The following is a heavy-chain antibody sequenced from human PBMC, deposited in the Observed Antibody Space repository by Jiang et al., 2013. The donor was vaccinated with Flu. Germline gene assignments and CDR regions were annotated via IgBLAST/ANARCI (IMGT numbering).Heavy chain of an antibody. Sequence: PGLVKPSQTLSLTCTVSGGSISSGPYYWSWIRQPAGKGLEWIGRIYTSGSTNYNPSLKSRVTISVDTSKNQFSLKLSSVTAADTAIYYCARDNDSGEHFDYWGQGALVTVSS. CDR1: GGSISSGPYY. CDR2: IYTSGST. D-gene: IGHD4-17*01. V-gene: IGHV4-61*02. CDR3: ARDNDSGEHFDY. J-gene: IGHJ4*02.